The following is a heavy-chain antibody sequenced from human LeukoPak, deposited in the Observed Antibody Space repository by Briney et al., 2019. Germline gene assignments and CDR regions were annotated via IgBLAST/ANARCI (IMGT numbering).Heavy chain of an antibody. CDR2: ISSSRNYI. D-gene: IGHD2-15*01. V-gene: IGHV3-21*04. J-gene: IGHJ4*02. Sequence: GGSLRLSCAASGFTFSTYSMNWVRQAPGKGLEWASSISSSRNYIYYADSVKGRFTISRDNSKNTLYLQFNSLRAEDTAVYYCAKDKASVAAKGPFDYWGQGTLVTVSS. CDR1: GFTFSTYS. CDR3: AKDKASVAAKGPFDY.